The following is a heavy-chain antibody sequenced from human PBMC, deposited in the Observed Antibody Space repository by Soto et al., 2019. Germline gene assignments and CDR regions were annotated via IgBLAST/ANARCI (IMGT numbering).Heavy chain of an antibody. CDR1: GFTFSSYS. CDR3: ARDRDGDYVRFDY. CDR2: ISSSSSTI. D-gene: IGHD4-17*01. V-gene: IGHV3-48*01. Sequence: GGSLRLSCAASGFTFSSYSMNWVRQAPGKGLEWVSYISSSSSTIYYADSVKGRFTISRDNAKNSLYLQMNSLRGEDTAVYYCARDRDGDYVRFDYWGQGTLVTVSS. J-gene: IGHJ4*02.